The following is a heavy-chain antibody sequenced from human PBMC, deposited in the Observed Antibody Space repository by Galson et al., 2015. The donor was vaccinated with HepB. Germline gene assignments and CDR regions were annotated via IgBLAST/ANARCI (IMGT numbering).Heavy chain of an antibody. CDR3: ARDPGDYAGAFDI. J-gene: IGHJ3*02. CDR1: GYTFTSYY. V-gene: IGHV1-46*01. Sequence: SVKVSCKASGYTFTSYYMHWVRQAPGQGLEWMGIINPSGGSTSYAQKFQGRVTMTRDTSTSTVYMELSSLRSEDTAVYYCARDPGDYAGAFDIWGQGTMVTVSS. D-gene: IGHD4-17*01. CDR2: INPSGGST.